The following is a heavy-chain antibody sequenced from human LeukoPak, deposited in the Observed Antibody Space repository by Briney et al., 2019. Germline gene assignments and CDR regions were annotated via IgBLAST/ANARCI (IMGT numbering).Heavy chain of an antibody. CDR3: ARAYNYYDSSGYPSKYYFDY. Sequence: SGTLSLTCTVSGGSISSYYWSWIRQPPGKGLEWIGYIYYSGSTNYNPSLKSRVTISVDTSKNQFSLKLSSVTAADTAVYYCARAYNYYDSSGYPSKYYFDYWGQGTLVTVSS. V-gene: IGHV4-59*01. CDR1: GGSISSYY. CDR2: IYYSGST. J-gene: IGHJ4*02. D-gene: IGHD3-22*01.